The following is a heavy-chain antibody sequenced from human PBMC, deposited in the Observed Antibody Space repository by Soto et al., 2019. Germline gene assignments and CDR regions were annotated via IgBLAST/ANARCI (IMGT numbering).Heavy chain of an antibody. D-gene: IGHD3-10*01. CDR3: ARDRYAYGSGSTIDY. Sequence: QVQLVQSGAEVKKPGSSVKVSCKASGGTFSTYTVSWVRQAPGQGLEWMGRIVPILGVPNYAQRFQGRVTNTADKGTNTVHMELSSLRSEDTAVYYCARDRYAYGSGSTIDYRGQGTLITVSS. J-gene: IGHJ4*02. CDR1: GGTFSTYT. CDR2: IVPILGVP. V-gene: IGHV1-69*08.